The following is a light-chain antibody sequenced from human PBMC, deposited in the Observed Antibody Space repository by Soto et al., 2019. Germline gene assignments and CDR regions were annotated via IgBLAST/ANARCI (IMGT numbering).Light chain of an antibody. CDR2: RTD. J-gene: IGLJ3*02. Sequence: QSVLTQPPSASGTPGQRVTISCSGSTSNIGSKYVYWYQQLPGTAPKLLIYRTDQRPSGVPDRFSGSKSGTSASLAISGLRSEDEADYYCASWDDSLSGWVFGGGTKLTVL. CDR1: TSNIGSKY. CDR3: ASWDDSLSGWV. V-gene: IGLV1-47*01.